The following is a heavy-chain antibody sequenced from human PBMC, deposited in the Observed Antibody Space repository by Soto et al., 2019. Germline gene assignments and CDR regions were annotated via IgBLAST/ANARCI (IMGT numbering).Heavy chain of an antibody. CDR3: VRARHYYESSGFFDY. CDR2: ISAHNGNT. Sequence: GASVKVSCKASGYTFTNYGISWVRQAPGQGLEWIGWISAHNGNTNYAQKLQGRVTMTTDTSTSTAYMELRSLRSDDTAVYYCVRARHYYESSGFFDYWGQGTLVTVSS. CDR1: GYTFTNYG. V-gene: IGHV1-18*04. D-gene: IGHD3-22*01. J-gene: IGHJ4*02.